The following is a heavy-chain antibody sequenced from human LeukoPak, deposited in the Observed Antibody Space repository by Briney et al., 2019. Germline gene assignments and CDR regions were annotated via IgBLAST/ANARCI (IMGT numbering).Heavy chain of an antibody. Sequence: GGSLRLSCAASGFTVSSNYMSWVRQAPGKGLEWVSVIYSGGSTYYADSVKGRFTISRDNSKNTLYLQMNSLRAEDTAVYYCARDAPDDIVVVPAAPGGYFDYWGQGTLVTVSS. CDR2: IYSGGST. CDR3: ARDAPDDIVVVPAAPGGYFDY. CDR1: GFTVSSNY. J-gene: IGHJ4*02. D-gene: IGHD2-2*01. V-gene: IGHV3-66*01.